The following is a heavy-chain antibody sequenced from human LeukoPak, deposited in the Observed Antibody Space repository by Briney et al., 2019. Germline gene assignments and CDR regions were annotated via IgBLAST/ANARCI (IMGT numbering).Heavy chain of an antibody. J-gene: IGHJ4*02. Sequence: PGGSLRLSCGTSGFTFSRHWMSWVRQAPGKGPEWVANIKQDGSERYYVHSVKGRFTISRDNAKNSLYLQMNSLRAEDTAVYYCARVQGSYAVFDHWGQGTLVTVSS. CDR3: ARVQGSYAVFDH. V-gene: IGHV3-7*01. D-gene: IGHD1-26*01. CDR2: IKQDGSER. CDR1: GFTFSRHW.